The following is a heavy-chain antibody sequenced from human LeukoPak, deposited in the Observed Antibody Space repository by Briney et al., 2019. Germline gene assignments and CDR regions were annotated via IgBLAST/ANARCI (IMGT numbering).Heavy chain of an antibody. D-gene: IGHD1-26*01. CDR1: GYTLTELS. J-gene: IGHJ6*02. CDR2: FDPEDGKT. CDR3: ATIGGGSYEYYYYGMDV. V-gene: IGHV1-24*01. Sequence: ASVKVSCKVSGYTLTELSMHWVRQAPGKGLEWMGGFDPEDGKTIYAQKFQGRVTMTEDTSTDTAYMELSSLRSEDTAVYYCATIGGGSYEYYYYGMDVWGQGTTVTVSS.